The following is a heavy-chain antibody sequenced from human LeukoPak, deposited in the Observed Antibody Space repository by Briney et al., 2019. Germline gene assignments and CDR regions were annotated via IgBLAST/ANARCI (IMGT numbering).Heavy chain of an antibody. D-gene: IGHD2-15*01. V-gene: IGHV3-23*01. CDR3: AKDLTYCSGGSCSVYYYYYGMDV. J-gene: IGHJ6*02. CDR2: ISGSGGTT. Sequence: GGSLRLPCAASGFTFSSYAMSWVRQAPGKGLEWVSAISGSGGTTYYADSVKGRFTVSRDNSKNTLYLQMNSLRAEDTAVYYCAKDLTYCSGGSCSVYYYYYGMDVWGQGTTVTVSS. CDR1: GFTFSSYA.